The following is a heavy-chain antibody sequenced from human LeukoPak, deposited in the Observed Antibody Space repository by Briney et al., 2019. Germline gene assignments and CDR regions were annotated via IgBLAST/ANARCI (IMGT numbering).Heavy chain of an antibody. Sequence: SETLSLTCTFSGGSISSYYWSWIRQPPGKGLEWIGYIYYSGSTNYNPSLKSRVTISVDTSKNQFSLKLSSVTAADTAVYYCARDNGVRDGSGSWAMYYYYGMDVWGQGTTVTVS. V-gene: IGHV4-59*01. D-gene: IGHD3-10*01. J-gene: IGHJ6*02. CDR3: ARDNGVRDGSGSWAMYYYYGMDV. CDR2: IYYSGST. CDR1: GGSISSYY.